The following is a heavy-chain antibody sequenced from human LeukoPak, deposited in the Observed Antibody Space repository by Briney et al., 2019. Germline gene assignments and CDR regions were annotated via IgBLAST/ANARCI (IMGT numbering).Heavy chain of an antibody. CDR3: ARGPRGNYYYDSSGYIDY. Sequence: GGSLRLSCAASGFTFSSYAMHWVRQAPGKGLEYVSAISSNGGCTYYANSVKGRFTISRDNSKNTLYLQMGSLRAEDMAVYYCARGPRGNYYYDSSGYIDYWGQGTLVTVSS. CDR1: GFTFSSYA. V-gene: IGHV3-64*01. J-gene: IGHJ4*02. D-gene: IGHD3-22*01. CDR2: ISSNGGCT.